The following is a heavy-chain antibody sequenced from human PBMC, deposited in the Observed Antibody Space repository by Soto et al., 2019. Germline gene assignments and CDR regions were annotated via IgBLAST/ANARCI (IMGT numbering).Heavy chain of an antibody. J-gene: IGHJ5*02. CDR3: ARDIVVVVAATPYNWFDP. CDR1: GGSISSSSYY. CDR2: IYYSGST. D-gene: IGHD2-15*01. V-gene: IGHV4-39*01. Sequence: SETLSLTCTVSGGSISSSSYYWGWIRQPPGKGLEWIGSIYYSGSTYYNPSLKSRVTISVDTSKNQFSLKLSSVTAADTAVYYCARDIVVVVAATPYNWFDPWGQGTLVTVSS.